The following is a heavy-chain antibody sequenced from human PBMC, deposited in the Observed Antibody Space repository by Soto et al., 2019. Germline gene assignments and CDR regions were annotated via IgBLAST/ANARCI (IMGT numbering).Heavy chain of an antibody. V-gene: IGHV3-48*04. Sequence: GGSLRLYCAASGFTFSSYSMNWVRQAPGKGLEWVSYISSSSSTIYYADSVKGRFTISRDNAKNSLYLQMNSLRAEDTAVYYCARDMMGPNDAFDIWGQGTMVTVSS. D-gene: IGHD3-16*01. CDR3: ARDMMGPNDAFDI. J-gene: IGHJ3*02. CDR2: ISSSSSTI. CDR1: GFTFSSYS.